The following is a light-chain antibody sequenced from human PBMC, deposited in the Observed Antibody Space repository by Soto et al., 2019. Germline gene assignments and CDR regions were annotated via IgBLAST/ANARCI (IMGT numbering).Light chain of an antibody. CDR1: SSDIGRYKY. Sequence: QSALTQPASVSGSPGQSITISCTGTSSDIGRYKYVSWYQHHPGKAPKLMIFEVTNRPSGVSNRFSGSKSGNTASLTISGLQADDEADYYCSSFTSSRTWVFGGGTKVTVL. V-gene: IGLV2-14*01. J-gene: IGLJ3*02. CDR2: EVT. CDR3: SSFTSSRTWV.